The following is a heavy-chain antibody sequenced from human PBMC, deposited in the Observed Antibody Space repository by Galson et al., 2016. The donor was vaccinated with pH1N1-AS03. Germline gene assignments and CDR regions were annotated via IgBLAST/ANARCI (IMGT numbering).Heavy chain of an antibody. J-gene: IGHJ4*02. Sequence: SVKVSCKASGYTFTNYGISWVRQAPGQGLEYMGWIGTYTIYAQKLQGRVTMTTDTSTSTAYMELRSLRSEETAVYYCARSGSGSFYEGDFWGQGTLVSVSS. CDR1: GYTFTNYG. D-gene: IGHD3-10*01. CDR2: IGTYT. V-gene: IGHV1-18*01. CDR3: ARSGSGSFYEGDF.